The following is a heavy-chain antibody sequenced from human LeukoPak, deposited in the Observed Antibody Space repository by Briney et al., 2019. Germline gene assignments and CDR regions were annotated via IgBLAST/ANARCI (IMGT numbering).Heavy chain of an antibody. Sequence: ASVKVSCKASGYTFSSYGISWVRQAPGQGLEWMGWISAYNGNTNYAQKLQGRFTMTADTSTSTAYMALRSLRSDDTAVYYCARGAPYRSDWFDPWGQGTLVTVSS. CDR2: ISAYNGNT. CDR1: GYTFSSYG. V-gene: IGHV1-18*01. J-gene: IGHJ5*02. CDR3: ARGAPYRSDWFDP. D-gene: IGHD6-19*01.